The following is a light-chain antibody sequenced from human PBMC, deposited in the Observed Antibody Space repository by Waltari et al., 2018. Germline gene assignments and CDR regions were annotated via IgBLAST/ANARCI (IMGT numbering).Light chain of an antibody. CDR1: QSVTGIS. Sequence: IVLTQSPDTLSLSPGARATLSCRASQSVTGISLAWYQQKPGQAPRHLIYSTSSRATGFSDRFSGSGSGTDFTLTINRLEPEDSAVYHCQQYDGSAVTFGGGTRVEIK. CDR2: STS. V-gene: IGKV3-20*01. J-gene: IGKJ4*01. CDR3: QQYDGSAVT.